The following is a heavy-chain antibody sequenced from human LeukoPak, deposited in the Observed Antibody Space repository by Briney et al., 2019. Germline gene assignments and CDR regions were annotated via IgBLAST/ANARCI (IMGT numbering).Heavy chain of an antibody. J-gene: IGHJ4*02. V-gene: IGHV4-59*12. D-gene: IGHD4-17*01. CDR2: VDHTGST. CDR3: ARASHDYGDYSHFDY. CDR1: DDSITMYY. Sequence: SETLSLTCSVSDDSITMYYWTWIRQPPGKGLEWIGYVDHTGSTNFNPSLNGRVSISRDTSKNLFSLRLRSVTAADTAVYYCARASHDYGDYSHFDYWGQGTLVTVSS.